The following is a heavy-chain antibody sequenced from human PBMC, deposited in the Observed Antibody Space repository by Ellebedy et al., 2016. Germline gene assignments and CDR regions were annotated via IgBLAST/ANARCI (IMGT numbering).Heavy chain of an antibody. J-gene: IGHJ1*01. D-gene: IGHD6-19*01. CDR1: GFTVSTNY. CDR2: IFSDGNT. V-gene: IGHV3-53*01. CDR3: ATTTGGYSTAWDEYFQY. Sequence: GGSLRLSCAASGFTVSTNYMKWVRQAPGKGLEWVSAIFSDGNTYYADSVKGRFTISRDNSKNTLYLQMNSLRAEDTAVYYCATTTGGYSTAWDEYFQYWGQGTLVTVSS.